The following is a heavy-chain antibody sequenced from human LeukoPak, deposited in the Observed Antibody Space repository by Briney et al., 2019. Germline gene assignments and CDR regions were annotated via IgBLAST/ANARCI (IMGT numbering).Heavy chain of an antibody. V-gene: IGHV3-66*01. CDR3: ARVSSSSGCYVGFDY. CDR2: IYSGGST. Sequence: GGSLRLSCAASGFTVSSNYMSWVRQAPGKGLEWVSVIYSGGSTYYADSVKGRFTISRDNSKNTLYLQMNSLRAEDTAVYYCARVSSSSGCYVGFDYWGQGTLVTVSS. J-gene: IGHJ4*02. D-gene: IGHD6-19*01. CDR1: GFTVSSNY.